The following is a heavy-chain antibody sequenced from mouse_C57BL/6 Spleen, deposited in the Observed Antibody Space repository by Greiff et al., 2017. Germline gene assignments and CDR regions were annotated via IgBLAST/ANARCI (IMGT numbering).Heavy chain of an antibody. V-gene: IGHV1-82*01. CDR2: IYPGDGDT. CDR1: GYAFSSSW. Sequence: QVQLQQSGPELVKPGASVKISCKASGYAFSSSWMNWVKQRPGKGLEWIGRIYPGDGDTNYNGKFKGQATLTADKSSSTAYMQLSSLTSEDSAVYFCARDDYDGHDFDYWGQGTTLTVSS. D-gene: IGHD2-4*01. CDR3: ARDDYDGHDFDY. J-gene: IGHJ2*01.